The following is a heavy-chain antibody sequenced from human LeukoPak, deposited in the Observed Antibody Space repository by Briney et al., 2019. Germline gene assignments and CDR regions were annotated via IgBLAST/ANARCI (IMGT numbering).Heavy chain of an antibody. CDR3: AKDRTGQLVP. D-gene: IGHD6-13*01. CDR1: GFTFSSYG. Sequence: GGSLRLSCAASGFTFSSYGMHWVRQAPGKGLEWVAVISYDGSNKYYADSVKGRFTISRDNSKNTLYLQMNSLRAEDTAVYYCAKDRTGQLVPWGQGTLVTVSS. CDR2: ISYDGSNK. J-gene: IGHJ5*02. V-gene: IGHV3-30*18.